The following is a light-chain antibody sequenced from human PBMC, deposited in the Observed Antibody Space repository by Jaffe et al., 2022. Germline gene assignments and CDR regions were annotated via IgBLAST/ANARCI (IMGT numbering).Light chain of an antibody. CDR2: EIS. CDR1: SSNIGNNS. J-gene: IGLJ1*01. Sequence: QSVLTQPPSVSAAPGQEVTISCSGSSSNIGNNSVCWYQQFPGTAPKLLMYEISERPSGISARFSGSKSGTSATLDITGLQTGDEADYYCGTWDSSLNAYVFGTGTKVTVL. CDR3: GTWDSSLNAYV. V-gene: IGLV1-51*02.